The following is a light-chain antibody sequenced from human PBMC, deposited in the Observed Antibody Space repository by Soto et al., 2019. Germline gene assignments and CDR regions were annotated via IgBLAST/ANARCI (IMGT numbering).Light chain of an antibody. J-gene: IGKJ1*01. CDR3: HQYGSSPWT. Sequence: EIVLTQSPGTLSLSPGERATLSCRASQSVNKNYLAWYQQKPGQAPRLLIYGASSRATRIPDRFSGSGSGTDFTLTISRLEPEDFAVYYCHQYGSSPWTFGQGAKVEIK. V-gene: IGKV3-20*01. CDR2: GAS. CDR1: QSVNKNY.